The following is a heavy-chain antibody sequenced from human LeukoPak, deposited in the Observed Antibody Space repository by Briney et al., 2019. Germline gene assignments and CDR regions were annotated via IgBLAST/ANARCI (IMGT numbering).Heavy chain of an antibody. CDR2: VPYSGTT. CDR1: GASINTSPYY. V-gene: IGHV4-39*01. CDR3: ARQQRGQLAPLRN. J-gene: IGHJ4*02. D-gene: IGHD6-13*01. Sequence: PSETLSLTCIVSGASINTSPYYWDWIRQPPGKGLEWIGSVPYSGTTYYNPSLKSRVTISVDTSKNQLYLKVASMTAADTAVYYCARQQRGQLAPLRNWGQGTLVTVSS.